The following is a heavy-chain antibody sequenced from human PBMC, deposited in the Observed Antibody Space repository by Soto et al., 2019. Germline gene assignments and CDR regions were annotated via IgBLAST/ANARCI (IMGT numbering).Heavy chain of an antibody. V-gene: IGHV4-59*11. J-gene: IGHJ4*02. CDR2: IYYSGST. CDR1: GGTISSQF. D-gene: IGHD6-19*01. CDR3: EWGQWLWDY. Sequence: QVQLQESGPGLVKPSATLSLTCTVSGGTISSQFWSWIRQSPGKGLEWIGYIYYSGSTNYNASLKRRVTMSVDPSRSQFSLKLTSVTAAGTAVYFCEWGQWLWDYWVQGTLVTGSS.